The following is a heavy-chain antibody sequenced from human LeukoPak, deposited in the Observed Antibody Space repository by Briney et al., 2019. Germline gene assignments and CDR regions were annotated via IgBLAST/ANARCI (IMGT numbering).Heavy chain of an antibody. Sequence: SATLSLTCSVSGGSVSSTTYYWSSIRQPPGKWREWIASITYGGSTYYSPSLKSRVTISVDTSENQFSLKLSSVTAADTAVYYCARYVVYGSGKYYFDYWGQGTLVTLST. CDR2: ITYGGST. V-gene: IGHV4-39*01. J-gene: IGHJ4*02. CDR1: GGSVSSTTYY. CDR3: ARYVVYGSGKYYFDY. D-gene: IGHD3-10*01.